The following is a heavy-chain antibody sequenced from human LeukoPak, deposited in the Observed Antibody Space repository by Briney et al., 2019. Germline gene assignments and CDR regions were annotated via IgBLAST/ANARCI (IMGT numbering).Heavy chain of an antibody. Sequence: PSETLSLTCTVSGGSISSGSYYWSWIRQPAGKGLEWIGRIYTSGTNYNPSLKSRVTISVDTSKNQFSLKLTSVTAADTAVYYCARAGNYYDSSGYYYALFDYWGQGTLVTVSS. V-gene: IGHV4-61*02. CDR3: ARAGNYYDSSGYYYALFDY. CDR1: GGSISSGSYY. D-gene: IGHD3-22*01. J-gene: IGHJ4*02. CDR2: IYTSGT.